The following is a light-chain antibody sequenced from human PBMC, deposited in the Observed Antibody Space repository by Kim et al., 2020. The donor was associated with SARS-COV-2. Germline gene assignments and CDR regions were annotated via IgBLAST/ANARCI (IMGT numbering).Light chain of an antibody. V-gene: IGLV3-19*01. CDR3: NSWDSSGDHL. CDR1: SLRNYY. CDR2: NKK. J-gene: IGLJ2*01. Sequence: ALGQTVRITCQGDSLRNYYINWYQQKPGQAPVLFIYNKKDRPSGIPDRFSGSNSGNTASLTISGTQAEDEADYYCNSWDSSGDHLFGGGTQLTVL.